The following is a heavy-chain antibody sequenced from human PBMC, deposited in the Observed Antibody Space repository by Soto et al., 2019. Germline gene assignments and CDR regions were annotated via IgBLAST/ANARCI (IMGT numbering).Heavy chain of an antibody. J-gene: IGHJ2*01. Sequence: EVQLVESGGGLVQPGGSLRLSCAASGFTFGPYWMTWVRQATGKGLEWVAKIKPDGSEKYYVDSVKGRFTISRDNTKTSLYLQMNSLRAEDTAVYYCARPYTVAGSSYWCFDLWGRGTLVTVSS. CDR1: GFTFGPYW. D-gene: IGHD3-16*01. CDR2: IKPDGSEK. V-gene: IGHV3-7*01. CDR3: ARPYTVAGSSYWCFDL.